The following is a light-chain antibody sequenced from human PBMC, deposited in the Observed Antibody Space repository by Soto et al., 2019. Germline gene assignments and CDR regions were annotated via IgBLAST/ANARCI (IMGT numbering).Light chain of an antibody. Sequence: DIQMTQSPSSLSASVGDRVTITCRASQSISSYLNWYQQKPGKAPKLLIYAASSLQSGVPSRFRGRGSGTDFTLTISSLQPEDFATYYCQQSYSTPYTFGQGTTLEIK. J-gene: IGKJ2*01. CDR2: AAS. V-gene: IGKV1-39*01. CDR3: QQSYSTPYT. CDR1: QSISSY.